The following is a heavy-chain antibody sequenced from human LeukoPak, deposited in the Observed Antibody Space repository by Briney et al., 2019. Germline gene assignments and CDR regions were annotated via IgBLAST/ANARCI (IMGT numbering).Heavy chain of an antibody. D-gene: IGHD5-18*01. CDR2: IYYSGST. CDR1: GGSISSYY. CDR3: ARSRQSGSYGFVVGFDP. Sequence: SETLSLTCTVSGGSISSYYWSWIRQPPGKGLEWIGYIYYSGSTNYNPSLKSRVTISVDTSKNQFSLKLSSVTAADTAVYYCARSRQSGSYGFVVGFDPWGQGTLVTVSS. J-gene: IGHJ5*02. V-gene: IGHV4-59*01.